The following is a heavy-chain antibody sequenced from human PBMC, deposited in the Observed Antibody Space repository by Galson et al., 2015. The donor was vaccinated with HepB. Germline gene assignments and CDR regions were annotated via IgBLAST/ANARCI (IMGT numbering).Heavy chain of an antibody. D-gene: IGHD1-26*01. Sequence: SLRLSCAASGFTFSSYGMHWVRQAPGKGLEWVAVIWYDGSNKYYADSVKGRFTISRDNSKNTLYLQMNSLRAEDTAVYYCARAPRGIVGATGYFDYWGQGTLVTVSS. V-gene: IGHV3-33*01. CDR3: ARAPRGIVGATGYFDY. J-gene: IGHJ4*02. CDR1: GFTFSSYG. CDR2: IWYDGSNK.